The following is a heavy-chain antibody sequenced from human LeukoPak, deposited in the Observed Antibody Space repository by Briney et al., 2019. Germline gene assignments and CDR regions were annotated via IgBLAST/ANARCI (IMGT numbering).Heavy chain of an antibody. Sequence: GGSLRLSCAASGFTFSSYGMNWVRQAPGKGLEWVSSISSSSSYIYYADSVKGRFTISRDNAKNSLYLQMNSLRAEDTAVYYCARNPTLMVRTSGAYYFDYWGQGTLVTVSS. CDR1: GFTFSSYG. CDR2: ISSSSSYI. CDR3: ARNPTLMVRTSGAYYFDY. V-gene: IGHV3-21*01. J-gene: IGHJ4*02. D-gene: IGHD3-10*01.